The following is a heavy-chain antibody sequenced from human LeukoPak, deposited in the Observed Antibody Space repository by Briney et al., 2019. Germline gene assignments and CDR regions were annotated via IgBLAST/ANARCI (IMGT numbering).Heavy chain of an antibody. D-gene: IGHD6-19*01. Sequence: ASVKVSCKAPGYTFTSYGISWVRQAPGQGLEWMGWISAYNGNTNYAQKLQGRVTMTTDTSTSTAYMELRSLRSDDTAVYYCARAPGVGSGWYGLVGYWGQGTLVTVSS. CDR2: ISAYNGNT. CDR1: GYTFTSYG. CDR3: ARAPGVGSGWYGLVGY. J-gene: IGHJ4*02. V-gene: IGHV1-18*01.